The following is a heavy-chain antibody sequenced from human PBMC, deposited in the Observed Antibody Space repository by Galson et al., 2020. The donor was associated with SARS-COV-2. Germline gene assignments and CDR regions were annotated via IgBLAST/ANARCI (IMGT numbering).Heavy chain of an antibody. Sequence: SETLSLTCTVGGGSIGNYYWSWVRQFPGKGLQWMGYVYRSGSTDYNPSLKGRISMSVDTSRNQFSLKLTSVTAADTAVYYCASKFYYGSGSYFPFDLWGQGNQVTVSS. J-gene: IGHJ4*02. CDR1: GGSIGNYY. CDR3: ASKFYYGSGSYFPFDL. V-gene: IGHV4-59*12. CDR2: VYRSGST. D-gene: IGHD3-10*01.